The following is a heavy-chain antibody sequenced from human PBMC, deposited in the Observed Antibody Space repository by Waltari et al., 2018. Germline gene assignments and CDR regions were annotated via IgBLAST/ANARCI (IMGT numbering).Heavy chain of an antibody. D-gene: IGHD2-2*01. CDR1: GGSITNYRYY. CDR2: VHYSANT. Sequence: HLQLQESGPGRVKTAETLSLTCTVPGGSITNYRYYWAWIRQPPGKGPGWFGGVHYSANTYFYPSLKSRVIISVDTSKNQSALDRASVTAADTGVYYCARQNIRGGQLPVPNWCGPWAQGTRVTVSS. J-gene: IGHJ5*02. CDR3: ARQNIRGGQLPVPNWCGP. V-gene: IGHV4-39*01.